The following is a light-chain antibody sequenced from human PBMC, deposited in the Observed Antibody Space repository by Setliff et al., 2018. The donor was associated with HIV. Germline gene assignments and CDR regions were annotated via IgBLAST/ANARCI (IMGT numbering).Light chain of an antibody. V-gene: IGKV4-1*01. J-gene: IGKJ5*01. CDR1: QNILYNKNY. Sequence: DIVMTQSPDSLAVPLGERATINCKSSQNILYNKNYLAWYRQKPGQPPNPLIYWASTRESGVPDRFSGSGSGTDFTLTISSLQAEDVAVYYCQQYFSTPFTFGQGTRLEIK. CDR2: WAS. CDR3: QQYFSTPFT.